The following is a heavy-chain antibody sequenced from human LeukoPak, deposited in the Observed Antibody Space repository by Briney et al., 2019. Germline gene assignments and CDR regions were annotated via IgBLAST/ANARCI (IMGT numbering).Heavy chain of an antibody. Sequence: GGSLRLSCAASGFTFSSYAMSWVRQAPGKGLEWVSAISGSGGSTYYADSVKGRFTISRDNSKNTLYLQMNSLRAEDTAVYYCAKVPSLTIFGAYFDYWGQGTLVTVSS. V-gene: IGHV3-23*01. J-gene: IGHJ4*02. D-gene: IGHD3-3*01. CDR2: ISGSGGST. CDR3: AKVPSLTIFGAYFDY. CDR1: GFTFSSYA.